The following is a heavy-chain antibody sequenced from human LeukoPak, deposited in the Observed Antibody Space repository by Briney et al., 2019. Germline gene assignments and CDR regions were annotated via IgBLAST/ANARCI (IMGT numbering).Heavy chain of an antibody. J-gene: IGHJ4*02. D-gene: IGHD6-19*01. CDR2: IYTSGST. V-gene: IGHV4-4*07. CDR1: GGSISSYY. Sequence: SETLSLTCTVSGGSISSYYWSWIRQPAGKGLEWIGRIYTSGSTNYNPSLKSRVTISVDTSKNQFSLKLSSVTAADTAVYYCAAMAGTGDYFDYWGQGTLVTVSS. CDR3: AAMAGTGDYFDY.